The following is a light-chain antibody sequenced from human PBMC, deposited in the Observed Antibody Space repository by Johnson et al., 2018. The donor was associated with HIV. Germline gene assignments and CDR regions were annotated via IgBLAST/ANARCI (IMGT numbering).Light chain of an antibody. CDR1: SSNIGSNY. CDR2: ENN. Sequence: QSVLTQPPSVYAAPGREVTISCSGSSSNIGSNYVSWYQQLPGTAPKLLIYENNKRPSGIPDRFSGSKSGTSATLGITGLQTGDEADYYCGTWDSSLSAGVFGTGTTVIVL. V-gene: IGLV1-51*02. CDR3: GTWDSSLSAGV. J-gene: IGLJ1*01.